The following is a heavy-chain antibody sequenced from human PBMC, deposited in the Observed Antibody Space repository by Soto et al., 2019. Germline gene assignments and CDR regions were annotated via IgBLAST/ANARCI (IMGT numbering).Heavy chain of an antibody. V-gene: IGHV4-61*01. D-gene: IGHD4-17*01. CDR1: GGTVNSVSYY. Sequence: PSETLSLTCTVSGGTVNSVSYYWSWIRQPPGKGLEWIGYIYYSGSTNYNPSLKSRVTVSVDTSKNQFSLKLSSVTAADTSVYYCEMTSPETTDYRGKGILVTVSS. CDR3: EMTSPETTDY. J-gene: IGHJ4*02. CDR2: IYYSGST.